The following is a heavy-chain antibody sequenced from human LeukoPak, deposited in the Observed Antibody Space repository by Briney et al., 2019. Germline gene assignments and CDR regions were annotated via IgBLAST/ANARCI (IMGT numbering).Heavy chain of an antibody. D-gene: IGHD3-10*01. CDR3: ARGPPPRITMVRGISWFDP. Sequence: PSETLSLTCAVYGGSFSGYYWSWIRQPPGKGLEWIGEINHSGSTNYNPSLKSRVTISVDTSKNQFSLKLSSVTAADTAVYYCARGPPPRITMVRGISWFDPWGQGNLVTVSS. CDR2: INHSGST. CDR1: GGSFSGYY. V-gene: IGHV4-34*01. J-gene: IGHJ5*02.